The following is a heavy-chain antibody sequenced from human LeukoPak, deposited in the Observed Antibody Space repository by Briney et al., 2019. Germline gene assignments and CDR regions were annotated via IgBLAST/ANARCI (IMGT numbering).Heavy chain of an antibody. CDR3: ARQPGMTAKSWYFDL. J-gene: IGHJ2*01. CDR2: IHPGDSHT. D-gene: IGHD2-2*01. CDR1: GYTFTNYW. Sequence: GASLKISCKGSGYTFTNYWIGWVRQMPGKGLEWMGIIHPGDSHTWYSPSFQGQVTISADKSISMAYLQWSSLKASDTAMYFCARQPGMTAKSWYFDLWGRGTLVTVSS. V-gene: IGHV5-51*01.